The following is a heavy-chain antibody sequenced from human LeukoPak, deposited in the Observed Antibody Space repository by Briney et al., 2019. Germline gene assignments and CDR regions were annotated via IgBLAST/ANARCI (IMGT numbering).Heavy chain of an antibody. CDR2: ISGSGGNT. V-gene: IGHV3-23*01. CDR1: GLTFSSYA. J-gene: IGHJ6*04. CDR3: ASARYCSGGSCSYYYGMDV. D-gene: IGHD2-15*01. Sequence: RGGSLRLSCAASGLTFSSYAMSWVRQAPGKGLEWVSTISGSGGNTYYADSVKGRFTISRDNSKNTLHLQMNSLRAEDTAVYYCASARYCSGGSCSYYYGMDVWGKGTTVTVSS.